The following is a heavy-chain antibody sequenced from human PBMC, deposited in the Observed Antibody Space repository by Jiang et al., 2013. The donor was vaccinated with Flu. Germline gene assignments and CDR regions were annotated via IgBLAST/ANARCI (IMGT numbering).Heavy chain of an antibody. Sequence: SGAEVKKPGSSVRVSCKASGDTMNTYVINWVRQAPGQGLEWMGGFDPEDGETIYAQKFQGRVTMTEDTSTDTAYMELSSLRSEDTAVYYCATVSRPRPGIAVAGPFDYWGQGTLVTVSS. J-gene: IGHJ4*02. CDR1: GDTMNTYV. V-gene: IGHV1-24*01. CDR3: ATVSRPRPGIAVAGPFDY. CDR2: FDPEDGET. D-gene: IGHD6-19*01.